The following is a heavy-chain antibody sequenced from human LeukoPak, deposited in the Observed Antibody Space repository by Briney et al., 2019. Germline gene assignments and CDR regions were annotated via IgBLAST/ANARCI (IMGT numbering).Heavy chain of an antibody. J-gene: IGHJ6*03. CDR2: ISYDGSNK. V-gene: IGHV3-30*04. Sequence: GGSLRLSCAASGFTFSSYAMHWVRQAPGKGLEWVAVISYDGSNKYYADSVKGRFTISRDNSKNTLYLQMNSLRAEDTAVYYCAKYYGDDPDYYYYMDVWGKGTTVTISS. D-gene: IGHD4-17*01. CDR3: AKYYGDDPDYYYYMDV. CDR1: GFTFSSYA.